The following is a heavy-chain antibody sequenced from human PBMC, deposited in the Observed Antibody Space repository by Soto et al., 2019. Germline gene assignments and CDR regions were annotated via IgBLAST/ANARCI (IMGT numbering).Heavy chain of an antibody. CDR1: GYSFTGYY. V-gene: IGHV1-2*04. D-gene: IGHD6-13*01. J-gene: IGHJ4*02. CDR3: ARISSWSRYYFDY. CDR2: INPNSGGT. Sequence: GASVKVSCRASGYSFTGYYMDGVRQAPGQGLEWMGWINPNSGGTNYAQKFQGWVTMTRDTSISTAYMELSRLRSDDTAVYYCARISSWSRYYFDYWGQGTLVTVSS.